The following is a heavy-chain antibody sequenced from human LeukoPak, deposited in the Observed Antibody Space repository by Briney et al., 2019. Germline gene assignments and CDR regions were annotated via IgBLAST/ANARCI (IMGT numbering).Heavy chain of an antibody. V-gene: IGHV3-66*01. Sequence: GGSLRLSCAASGFTVSSNYMSWVRQAPGKGLEWVSVIYSGGSTYYADSVKGRFTISRDNSKNTLYLQMNSLRAEDTAVYYCARDPQRGDWYNYDYWGQGTLVTVSS. CDR2: IYSGGST. CDR3: ARDPQRGDWYNYDY. CDR1: GFTVSSNY. D-gene: IGHD5-24*01. J-gene: IGHJ4*02.